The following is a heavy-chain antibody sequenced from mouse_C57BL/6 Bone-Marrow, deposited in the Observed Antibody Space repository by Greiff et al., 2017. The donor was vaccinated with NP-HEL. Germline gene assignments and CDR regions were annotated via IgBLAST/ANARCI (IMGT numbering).Heavy chain of an antibody. CDR1: GYTFTSYW. V-gene: IGHV1-50*01. CDR3: AREGVGLRQNFDV. J-gene: IGHJ1*03. D-gene: IGHD2-4*01. Sequence: QVQLKQPGAELVKPGASVKLSCKASGYTFTSYWMQWVKQRPGQGLEWIGEIDPSDSYTNYNQKFKGKATLTVDTSSSTAYMQLSSLTSEDSAVYYCAREGVGLRQNFDVWGTGTTVTVSS. CDR2: IDPSDSYT.